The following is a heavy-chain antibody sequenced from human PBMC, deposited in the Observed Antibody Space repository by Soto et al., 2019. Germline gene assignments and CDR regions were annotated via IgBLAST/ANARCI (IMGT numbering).Heavy chain of an antibody. CDR3: ARLDYYGSGSYWYLDY. CDR1: GGSISSSSYY. V-gene: IGHV4-39*01. CDR2: IYYSGST. D-gene: IGHD3-10*01. Sequence: QLQLQESGPGLVKPSETLSLTCTVSGGSISSSSYYWGWIRQPPGKGLEWIGSIYYSGSTYYNPSLKSRVTISVDTSKNQFSLKLSSVTAADTAVYYCARLDYYGSGSYWYLDYWGQGTLVTVSS. J-gene: IGHJ4*02.